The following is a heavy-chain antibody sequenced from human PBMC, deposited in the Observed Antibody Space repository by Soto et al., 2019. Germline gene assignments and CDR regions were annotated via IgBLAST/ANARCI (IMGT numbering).Heavy chain of an antibody. J-gene: IGHJ6*02. Sequence: PSDTLSLTCTVSGGSISSYYWSWIRQPPGKGLEWIGYIYYSGSTNYNPSLKSRVTISVDTSKNQFSLKLSSVTAAGTAVYYCARNVLRYFDWIGYGMDVWGQGTTVTVSS. V-gene: IGHV4-59*07. D-gene: IGHD3-9*01. CDR2: IYYSGST. CDR3: ARNVLRYFDWIGYGMDV. CDR1: GGSISSYY.